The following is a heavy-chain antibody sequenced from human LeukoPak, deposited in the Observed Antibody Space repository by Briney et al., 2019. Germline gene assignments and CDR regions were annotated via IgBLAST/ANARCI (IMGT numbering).Heavy chain of an antibody. CDR2: ISGDGGST. J-gene: IGHJ4*02. D-gene: IGHD3-16*02. V-gene: IGHV3-43*02. CDR3: AKDMGLRLGELSYPDY. Sequence: GGSLRLSCAASGFTFDDYAMHWVRQAPGKGLERVSLISGDGGSTYYADSVKGRFTISRDNSKNSLYLQMNSLRTEDTALYYCAKDMGLRLGELSYPDYWGQGTLVTVSS. CDR1: GFTFDDYA.